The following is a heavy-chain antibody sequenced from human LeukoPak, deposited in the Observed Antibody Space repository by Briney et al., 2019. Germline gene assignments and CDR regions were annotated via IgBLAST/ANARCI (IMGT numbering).Heavy chain of an antibody. J-gene: IGHJ6*03. D-gene: IGHD5-12*01. V-gene: IGHV3-20*03. CDR3: ARGYSGYGGYYYYYMDV. Sequence: SVKGRFTISRDNAKNSLHLQMNSLRAEDTALYYCARGYSGYGGYYYYYMDVWGKGTTVTVSS.